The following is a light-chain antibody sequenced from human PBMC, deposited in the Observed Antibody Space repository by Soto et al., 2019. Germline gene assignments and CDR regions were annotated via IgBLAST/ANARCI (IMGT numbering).Light chain of an antibody. V-gene: IGKV4-1*01. J-gene: IGKJ4*01. CDR2: WAS. Sequence: DIVLTQSPDSLPVSLGERATINCKSSQSVLYSSNNKNYLAWYQHKPGQPPKLLIYWASTRESGVPDRFSGSGSGTDFTLTINNLQAEDVAVYYCQHYYSFPRTFGGGTKVEIK. CDR1: QSVLYSSNNKNY. CDR3: QHYYSFPRT.